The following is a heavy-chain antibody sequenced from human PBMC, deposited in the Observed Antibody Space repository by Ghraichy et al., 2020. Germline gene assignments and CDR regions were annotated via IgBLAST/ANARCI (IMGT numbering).Heavy chain of an antibody. V-gene: IGHV3-48*02. CDR2: ISGGSRSI. CDR1: GFTFSSHS. Sequence: LTCVVSGFTFSSHSMNWVRQAPGKGLEWVSYISGGSRSIYYADSVKGRFTISRDNAENSLYLQMNSLRDEDTAVYYCARDGRRGYDMDVWGQGTTVTVSS. J-gene: IGHJ6*02. CDR3: ARDGRRGYDMDV.